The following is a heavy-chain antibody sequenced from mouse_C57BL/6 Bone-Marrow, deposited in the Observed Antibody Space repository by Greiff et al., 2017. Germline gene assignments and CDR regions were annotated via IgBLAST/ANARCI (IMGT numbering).Heavy chain of an antibody. CDR2: IYPESGNT. D-gene: IGHD2-3*01. V-gene: IGHV1-66*01. CDR3: ASGRLLLRCAY. J-gene: IGHJ3*01. CDR1: GYSFTSYY. Sequence: VKLMESGPELVKPGASVKISCKASGYSFTSYYIHWVKQRPGQGLEWIGWIYPESGNTKYNEKFQGKAPLTADTSSSTAYMQLSSLTSEDSAVYYCASGRLLLRCAYWGQGTLVTVAA.